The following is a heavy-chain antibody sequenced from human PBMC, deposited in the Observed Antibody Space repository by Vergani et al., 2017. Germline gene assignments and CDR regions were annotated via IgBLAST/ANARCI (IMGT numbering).Heavy chain of an antibody. CDR3: ARELVAGTKEIDY. Sequence: EVQLVESGGGLVQPGGSLRLSCAASGFVLSTYWMTWVRQAPGQGLEWVASIRQDGSEKYCVDSVKGRFTISRDNAKNSLYLQMNSLRAEDTAIYYCARELVAGTKEIDYWGQGTLVTVSS. CDR2: IRQDGSEK. CDR1: GFVLSTYW. D-gene: IGHD6-19*01. J-gene: IGHJ4*02. V-gene: IGHV3-7*01.